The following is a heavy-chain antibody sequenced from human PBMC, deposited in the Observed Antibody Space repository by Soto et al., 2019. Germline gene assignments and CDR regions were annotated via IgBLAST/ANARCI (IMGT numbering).Heavy chain of an antibody. J-gene: IGHJ4*02. CDR3: ARGQYVLDY. V-gene: IGHV3-21*01. D-gene: IGHD3-10*02. CDR1: GFTLSAHF. CDR2: ISSSSSHI. Sequence: EVQLVESGGGLDRPGGSLRLSCAASGFTLSAHFMNWVRQAAGKGLEWVSSISSSSSHIYYTGSMRGRFTTSRDNAKNALYLQVNSLRVDDTAVYYCARGQYVLDYWGQGALVTVSS.